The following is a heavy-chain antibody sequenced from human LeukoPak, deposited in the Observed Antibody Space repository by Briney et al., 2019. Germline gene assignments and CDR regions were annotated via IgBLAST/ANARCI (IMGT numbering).Heavy chain of an antibody. Sequence: ASVKVSCKASGGTFSTYAISWVRQAPGQGLEWMGXXXPVFRTANYAQKFQGRVTITADELTTTFYMEVSSLRSEDTAVYYCARAPSAPEVVTNWYFDLWGRGTLVTVSS. CDR1: GGTFSTYA. V-gene: IGHV1-69*01. CDR3: ARAPSAPEVVTNWYFDL. J-gene: IGHJ2*01. D-gene: IGHD1-14*01. CDR2: XXPVFRTA.